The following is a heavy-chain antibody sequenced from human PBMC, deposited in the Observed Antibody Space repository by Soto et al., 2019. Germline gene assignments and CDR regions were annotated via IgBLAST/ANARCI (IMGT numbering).Heavy chain of an antibody. CDR1: GDSISSYY. D-gene: IGHD3-9*01. J-gene: IGHJ4*02. CDR2: ISYSGST. CDR3: AGAICIPCSFDY. V-gene: IGHV4-59*01. Sequence: QVQLQESGPGLVKPSETLSLTCTVSGDSISSYYWNWIRQPPGKGPEWTGYISYSGSTNYNPSLKSRVTIPVDTSKNQCSLNLSSVTAADTAVYYCAGAICIPCSFDYWGQGTLVTVSS.